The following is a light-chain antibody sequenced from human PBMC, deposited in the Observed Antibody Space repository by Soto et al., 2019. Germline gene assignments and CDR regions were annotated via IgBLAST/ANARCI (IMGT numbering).Light chain of an antibody. CDR1: RSDIGAYNF. CDR2: DVS. CDR3: TSWTTSTTML. Sequence: QSALTQPASVSGSPGQSITITCTGTRSDIGAYNFVSWYQQHPGEVPKLMLYDVSIRPSGVSNRFSGSKSGNTASLTISGLQAEDEADYYCTSWTTSTTMLFGGGTKVTVL. J-gene: IGLJ2*01. V-gene: IGLV2-14*03.